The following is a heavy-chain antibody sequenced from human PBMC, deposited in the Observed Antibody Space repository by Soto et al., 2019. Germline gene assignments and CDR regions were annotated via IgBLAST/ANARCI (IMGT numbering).Heavy chain of an antibody. Sequence: QVQLRESGPGLVKPSETLSLTCTVSGDSVTGSSYYWSWVRQSPGKGLEWIAYIYYGDYTTYSPSRVSRAAISVDTSRYLVSLQLTSVTAADTAVYSCAAGQVSANAYGYPVPYHFYVMTVWVQGTTVTVSS. CDR1: GDSVTGSSYY. CDR3: AAGQVSANAYGYPVPYHFYVMTV. V-gene: IGHV4-61*01. D-gene: IGHD5-18*01. J-gene: IGHJ6*02. CDR2: IYYGDYT.